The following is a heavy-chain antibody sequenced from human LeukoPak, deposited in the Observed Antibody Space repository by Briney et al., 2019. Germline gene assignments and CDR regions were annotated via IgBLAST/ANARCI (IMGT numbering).Heavy chain of an antibody. CDR1: GYTFTSYD. CDR2: MNPNSGNT. CDR3: ARLLADRGTLRYFDWLPRYYCYYYMDV. Sequence: ASVKVSCKASGYTFTSYDINWVRQATGQGLEWMGWMNPNSGNTGYAQKFQGRVTMTRNTSISTAYMELSSLRSEDTAVYYCARLLADRGTLRYFDWLPRYYCYYYMDVWGKGTTVTVSS. D-gene: IGHD3-9*01. J-gene: IGHJ6*03. V-gene: IGHV1-8*01.